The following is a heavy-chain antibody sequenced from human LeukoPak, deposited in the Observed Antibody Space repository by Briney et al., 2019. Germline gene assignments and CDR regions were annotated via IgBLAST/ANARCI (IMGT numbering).Heavy chain of an antibody. CDR2: ISGSGGST. CDR3: AKDLDDSGSYYEGYFDY. D-gene: IGHD1-26*01. CDR1: GFTFSNYA. J-gene: IGHJ4*02. Sequence: GGSLRLSCAASGFTFSNYAMSWVRQAPGKGLEWVSAISGSGGSTNYADSVKGRFTISRDNSKNTLYLQMNSLRAEDTAVYYCAKDLDDSGSYYEGYFDYWGQGTLVTVSS. V-gene: IGHV3-23*01.